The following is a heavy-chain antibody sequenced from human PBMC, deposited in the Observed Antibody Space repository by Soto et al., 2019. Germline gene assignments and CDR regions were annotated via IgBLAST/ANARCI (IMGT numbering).Heavy chain of an antibody. J-gene: IGHJ4*02. D-gene: IGHD3-9*01. CDR2: ISAHNGNT. CDR1: GYTFTSYG. V-gene: IGHV1-18*01. CDR3: AASYYDILTGYYKGLDFGY. Sequence: GASVKVSCKASGYTFTSYGISWVRQAPGQGLEWMGWISAHNGNTNYAQKLQGRVTMTTDTSTSTAYMELRSLRSDDTAVYYCAASYYDILTGYYKGLDFGYWGQGTLVTVSS.